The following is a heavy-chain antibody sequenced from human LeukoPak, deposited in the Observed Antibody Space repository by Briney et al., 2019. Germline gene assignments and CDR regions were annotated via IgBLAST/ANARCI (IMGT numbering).Heavy chain of an antibody. V-gene: IGHV3-7*01. J-gene: IGHJ4*02. CDR1: GFTLSGYW. CDR3: ARGGYSFDY. CDR2: LHADGIER. D-gene: IGHD5-12*01. Sequence: QAGGSLRLSCAASGFTLSGYWMSCVRHAPGEGREWVARLHADGIERYYVDPVKGRFTISRDNAKNSLHLQMYSLRLDDTAVYYCARGGYSFDYLGQGTLVTVSS.